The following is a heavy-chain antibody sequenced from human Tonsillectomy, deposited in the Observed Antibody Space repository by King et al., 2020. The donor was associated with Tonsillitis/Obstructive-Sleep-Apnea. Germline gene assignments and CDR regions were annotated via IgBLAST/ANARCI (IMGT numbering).Heavy chain of an antibody. CDR1: GDSISSYY. CDR2: IYYSGST. D-gene: IGHD2-15*01. Sequence: QLQESGPGLVKPSETLSLTCTVSGDSISSYYWSWIRHPPGKGLEWIGYIYYSGSTNYHPSLKSRVTISIDTSKNQLSLKLSSVTAADTAVYYCARGGGYYYMDVWGKGTTVTVSS. CDR3: ARGGGYYYMDV. J-gene: IGHJ6*03. V-gene: IGHV4-59*08.